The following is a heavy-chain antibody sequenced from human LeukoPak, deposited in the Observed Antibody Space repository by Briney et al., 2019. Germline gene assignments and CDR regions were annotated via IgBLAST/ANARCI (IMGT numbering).Heavy chain of an antibody. J-gene: IGHJ4*02. V-gene: IGHV3-53*01. CDR2: IYSGGST. Sequence: GGSLRLSCAASGFTVSSNYMSWVRQAPGKGLEWVSVIYSGGSTYYADSVKGRFTISRDNSKNTLYLQMNSLRAEDTAVYYCAKPATVTILTQFDYWGQGTLVTVSS. CDR3: AKPATVTILTQFDY. CDR1: GFTVSSNY. D-gene: IGHD4-11*01.